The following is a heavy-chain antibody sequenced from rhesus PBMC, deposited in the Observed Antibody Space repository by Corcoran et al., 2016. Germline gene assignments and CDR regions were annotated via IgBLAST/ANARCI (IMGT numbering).Heavy chain of an antibody. CDR1: GFTFGSYA. V-gene: IGHV1-198*02. CDR3: ARSIVVGYNRFDV. Sequence: QVQLVQSGAEVKKPGASVKVSCKASGFTFGSYAISWVRQAPGQGLEWRWFFSPLCDITNSAEKLPGRVTFPAATSTIAPYMALSSLRSEDTAVYYCARSIVVGYNRFDVWGAGVLVTVSS. D-gene: IGHD3-16*01. CDR2: FSPLCDIT. J-gene: IGHJ5-1*01.